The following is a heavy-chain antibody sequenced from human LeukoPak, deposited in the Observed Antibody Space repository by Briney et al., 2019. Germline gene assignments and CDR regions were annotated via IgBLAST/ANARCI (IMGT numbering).Heavy chain of an antibody. Sequence: GGSLRLSCVASGFTFSSYAMSWVRQAPGTGLEWVSAISGSGGSTYYADSVKGRFTISRDNSKNTLYLQMNSLRAEDTAVYYCAKAYLHYDILTGSDYWGQGTLVTVSS. D-gene: IGHD3-9*01. V-gene: IGHV3-23*01. CDR2: ISGSGGST. CDR3: AKAYLHYDILTGSDY. CDR1: GFTFSSYA. J-gene: IGHJ4*02.